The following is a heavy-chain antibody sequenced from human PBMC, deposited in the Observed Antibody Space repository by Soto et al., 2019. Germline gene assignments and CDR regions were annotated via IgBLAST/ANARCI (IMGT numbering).Heavy chain of an antibody. CDR1: GDTFSSYT. J-gene: IGHJ3*02. CDR2: IIPILDIA. Sequence: QVQLVQSGAEVKKPGSSVKVSCKASGDTFSSYTISWVRQAPGQGLEWMGRIIPILDIANYAQKFQGRVTITADKSTGTAYMELSSLRSDDTAVYYCAAGGHGAFDIWGQGTMVTVSS. CDR3: AAGGHGAFDI. D-gene: IGHD1-26*01. V-gene: IGHV1-69*02.